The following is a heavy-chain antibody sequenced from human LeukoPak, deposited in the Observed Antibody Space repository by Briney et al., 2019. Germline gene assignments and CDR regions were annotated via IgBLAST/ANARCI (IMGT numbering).Heavy chain of an antibody. CDR1: GFTFSTYW. CDR2: IKQDASEK. V-gene: IGHV3-7*01. J-gene: IGHJ4*02. CDR3: ATGNYSDRGYFDF. D-gene: IGHD3-22*01. Sequence: GGSLRLSCAASGFTFSTYWMNWVRQAPGEGLEWVANIKQDASEKYYVDSVKGRFTISRDNAKNSLYLQMNSLRAEDTAVYYCATGNYSDRGYFDFWGQGTLVTVSS.